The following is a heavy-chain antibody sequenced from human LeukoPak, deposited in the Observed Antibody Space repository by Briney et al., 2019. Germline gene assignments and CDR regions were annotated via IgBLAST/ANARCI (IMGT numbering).Heavy chain of an antibody. CDR3: ARDIGTDYGDFSDAFDI. J-gene: IGHJ3*02. D-gene: IGHD4-17*01. V-gene: IGHV1-18*01. CDR2: ISAYSGNT. CDR1: GYTFTSYG. Sequence: ASVKVSCKASGYTFTSYGISWVRQAPGQGLEWMGWISAYSGNTNYAQKLQGRVTMTTDTSTSTAYMELRSLRSDDTAVYYCARDIGTDYGDFSDAFDIWGQGTMVTVSS.